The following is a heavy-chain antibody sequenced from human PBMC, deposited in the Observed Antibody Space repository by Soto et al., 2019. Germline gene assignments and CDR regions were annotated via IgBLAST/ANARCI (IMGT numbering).Heavy chain of an antibody. J-gene: IGHJ6*02. CDR1: GGSISSYH. CDR3: ARDSLLWFGEPPGGMDV. Sequence: SETLSLTCTVSGGSISSYHWSWIRQPPGKGLEWIGYIYYSGSTNYNPSLKSRVTISVDTSKNQFSLKLSSVTAADTAVYYCARDSLLWFGEPPGGMDVWGQGTTVTVSS. D-gene: IGHD3-10*01. CDR2: IYYSGST. V-gene: IGHV4-59*01.